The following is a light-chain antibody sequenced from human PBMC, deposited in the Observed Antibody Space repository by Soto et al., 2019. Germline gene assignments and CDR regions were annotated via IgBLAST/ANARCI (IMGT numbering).Light chain of an antibody. CDR2: GAS. CDR3: QQYNNWPPYT. CDR1: QSVSSN. J-gene: IGKJ2*01. V-gene: IGKV3-15*01. Sequence: EIVMTQSPATLSVSPGERATLSCRASQSVSSNLAWYQQKPGQAPRLLIYGASTRSTGIPARFSGSGSWTDFTLSISSLQSEDCAVYYYQQYNNWPPYTFGQGTKLEIK.